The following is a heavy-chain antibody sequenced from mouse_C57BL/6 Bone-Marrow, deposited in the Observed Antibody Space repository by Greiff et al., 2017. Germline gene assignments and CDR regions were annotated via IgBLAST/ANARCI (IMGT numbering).Heavy chain of an antibody. V-gene: IGHV1-53*01. D-gene: IGHD4-1*01. CDR2: INPSNGGT. CDR1: GYTFTSYW. Sequence: QVHVKQPGTELVKPGASVKLSCKASGYTFTSYWMHWVKQRPGQGLEWIGNINPSNGGTNYNEKFKSKATLTVDKSSSTAYMQLSSLTSEYSAVYYCARCLTFAWFAYWGQGTLVTVSA. CDR3: ARCLTFAWFAY. J-gene: IGHJ3*01.